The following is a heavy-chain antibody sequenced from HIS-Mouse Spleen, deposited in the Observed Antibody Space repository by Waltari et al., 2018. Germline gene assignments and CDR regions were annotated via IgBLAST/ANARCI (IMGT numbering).Heavy chain of an antibody. CDR2: IYYCGST. D-gene: IGHD6-13*01. J-gene: IGHJ2*01. CDR3: AREIPYSSSWYDWYFDL. V-gene: IGHV4-39*07. Sequence: QLQLQESGPGLVKPSETLSLTCTVSGGSISSSSYYWGWIRQPPGKGLGWSGGIYYCGSTYYNPSLKSRVTISVETSKNQFPLKLSSVTAADTAVYYCAREIPYSSSWYDWYFDLWGRGTLVTVSS. CDR1: GGSISSSSYY.